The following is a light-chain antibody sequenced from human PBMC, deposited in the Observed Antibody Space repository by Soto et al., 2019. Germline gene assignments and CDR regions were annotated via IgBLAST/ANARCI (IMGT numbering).Light chain of an antibody. CDR2: EVS. CDR1: NSDVGSYNL. V-gene: IGLV2-23*02. CDR3: CSYAGSSTFVV. Sequence: QSALTQPASVSGSPGQSITISCTGTNSDVGSYNLVSWYQQHPGKAPKLMIYEVSKRPSGVSNRFSGSKSGNTASLTISGLQAEDEADYYCCSYAGSSTFVVFGTGTKVTVL. J-gene: IGLJ1*01.